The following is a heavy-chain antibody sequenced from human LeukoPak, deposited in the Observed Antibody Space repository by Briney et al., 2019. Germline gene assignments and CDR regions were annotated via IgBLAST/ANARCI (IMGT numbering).Heavy chain of an antibody. CDR1: RFSISSYG. CDR2: ILYDGRNK. CDR3: AKEIWPTVTTPGHTYFDY. J-gene: IGHJ4*02. D-gene: IGHD4-17*01. Sequence: PAGGLRLSCAAGRFSISSYGMYWVRHAPREGGGGGGFILYDGRNKYYADSVKGRFTISRDNSQNTLYLQMNSLRNEDTAVYYCAKEIWPTVTTPGHTYFDYWGQGTLVTVSS. V-gene: IGHV3-30*02.